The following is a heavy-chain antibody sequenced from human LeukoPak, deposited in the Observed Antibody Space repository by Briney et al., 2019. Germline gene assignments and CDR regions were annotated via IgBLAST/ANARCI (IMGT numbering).Heavy chain of an antibody. Sequence: PGGSLRLSCAASGFIFSGYGMHWVRQAPGKGLEWVALIAHDESTIHYADSVKGRFTISRDNSKNTLYLQMNNLRGEDTAIYYCAKDRIVILFGDVSKHWGQGTLVTVSS. D-gene: IGHD3-10*01. V-gene: IGHV3-30*18. CDR3: AKDRIVILFGDVSKH. CDR1: GFIFSGYG. J-gene: IGHJ1*01. CDR2: IAHDESTI.